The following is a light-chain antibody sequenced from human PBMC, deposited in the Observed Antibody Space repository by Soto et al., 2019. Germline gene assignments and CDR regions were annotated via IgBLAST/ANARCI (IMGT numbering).Light chain of an antibody. J-gene: IGLJ3*02. CDR3: CSYAYSSTFWV. Sequence: QSVLTQPASVSGSPGQSITISCTGTSSDVGSYNLVSWYQQHPGKAPKLMIYEGSKRPSGVSNRFSGSKSGNTASLTISGLQAEDEADYCCSYAYSSTFWVFGGGTKLTVL. CDR2: EGS. CDR1: SSDVGSYNL. V-gene: IGLV2-23*03.